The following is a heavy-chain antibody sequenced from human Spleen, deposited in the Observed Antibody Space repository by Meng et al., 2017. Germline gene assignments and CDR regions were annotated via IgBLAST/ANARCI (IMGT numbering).Heavy chain of an antibody. Sequence: GESLKISCAASGFSVYNNYISWVRQAPGKGLEWVSLIYRGGSSFYAGFVKGRFTTSRDIAKNTFYLQMNSLRTEDTGVYYCARDRREMTTSYYLDYWGQGTLVTVSS. CDR3: ARDRREMTTSYYLDY. CDR1: GFSVYNNY. V-gene: IGHV3-66*02. J-gene: IGHJ4*02. D-gene: IGHD5-24*01. CDR2: IYRGGSS.